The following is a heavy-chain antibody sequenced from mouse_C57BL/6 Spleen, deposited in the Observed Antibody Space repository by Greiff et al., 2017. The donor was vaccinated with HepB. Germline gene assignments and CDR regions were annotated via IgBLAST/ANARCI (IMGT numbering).Heavy chain of an antibody. V-gene: IGHV1-64*01. CDR3: ARSGDYYGSSYEGAMDY. Sequence: QVQLQQPGAELVKPGASVKLSCKASGYTFTSYWMHWVKQRPGQGLEWIGMIHPNSGSTNYNEKFKSKATLTVDKSSSTAYMQLSSLTSEDSAVYYCARSGDYYGSSYEGAMDYWGQGTSVTVSS. CDR2: IHPNSGST. CDR1: GYTFTSYW. J-gene: IGHJ4*01. D-gene: IGHD1-1*01.